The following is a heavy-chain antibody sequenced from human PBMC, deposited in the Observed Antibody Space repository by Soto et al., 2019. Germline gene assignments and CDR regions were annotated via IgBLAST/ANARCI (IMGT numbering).Heavy chain of an antibody. CDR1: GGSISSGGYS. CDR3: ARAGDPSWAFDI. CDR2: IYHSVST. J-gene: IGHJ3*02. V-gene: IGHV4-30-2*01. D-gene: IGHD3-16*01. Sequence: SETLSLTCAVSGGSISSGGYSWSWILQPPGKGLEWIVYIYHSVSTYYNPSLKSRVTISVDRSKNQFSLKLSSVTAADTAVYYCARAGDPSWAFDIWGQGTMVTVSS.